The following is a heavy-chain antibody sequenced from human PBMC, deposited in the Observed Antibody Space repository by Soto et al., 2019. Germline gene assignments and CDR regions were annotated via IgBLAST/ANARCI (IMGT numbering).Heavy chain of an antibody. CDR2: IYWDDDE. CDR1: GFSLSTSGVG. Sequence: QITLNESGPTLVKPTQTLTLTCTFSGFSLSTSGVGVGWIRQPPGKALEWLALIYWDDDERYSPSLKSRLTITKDTSKNQVVLTITNMDPVDTATYYCAHRHGGSDGFDIWGQGTMVIVSS. J-gene: IGHJ3*02. CDR3: AHRHGGSDGFDI. V-gene: IGHV2-5*02. D-gene: IGHD3-16*01.